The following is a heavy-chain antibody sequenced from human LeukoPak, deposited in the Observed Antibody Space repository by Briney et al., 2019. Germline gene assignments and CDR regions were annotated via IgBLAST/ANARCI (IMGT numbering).Heavy chain of an antibody. CDR3: VEGGAPSYYDGSGDAYFDY. V-gene: IGHV3-23*01. J-gene: IGHJ4*02. D-gene: IGHD3-22*01. CDR1: GFTFSSYA. CDR2: ISASGGRT. Sequence: GGFLRLSCAASGFTFSSYAMSWVRQAPGKGLEWVSAISASGGRTAYTDSVKGRFTVSRDNSKNTLYLQMNSLRAEDTAVYFCVEGGAPSYYDGSGDAYFDYWGQGTLVTVSS.